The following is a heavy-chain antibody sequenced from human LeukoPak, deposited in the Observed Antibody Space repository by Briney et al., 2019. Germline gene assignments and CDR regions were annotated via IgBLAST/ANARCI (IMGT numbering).Heavy chain of an antibody. Sequence: GGSLRLSCAASGFTFSNCWMIWVRQAPGKGLEWVANIKEDGSEKFYVDSVKGRFIISRDNAKNSLYLQMNSLRAEDTALYYCARDSQHLNFYYWGQGTLVTVSS. CDR1: GFTFSNCW. V-gene: IGHV3-7*04. D-gene: IGHD1-7*01. CDR2: IKEDGSEK. CDR3: ARDSQHLNFYY. J-gene: IGHJ4*02.